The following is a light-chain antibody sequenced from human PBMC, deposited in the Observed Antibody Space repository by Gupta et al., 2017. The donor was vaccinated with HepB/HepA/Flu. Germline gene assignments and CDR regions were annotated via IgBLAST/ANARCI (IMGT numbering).Light chain of an antibody. CDR3: RSFPRGTSNLVL. Sequence: QSALTQPASVSGSPGQSITISCTGTSSDVGGYNSVCWYQQYPGKAPKLLIYAVTARPSGRAPGCSASKSGATASLTISGLQPADEAAYFCRSFPRGTSNLVLFGGGTKVTVL. J-gene: IGLJ3*02. CDR2: AVT. CDR1: SSDVGGYNS. V-gene: IGLV2-14*03.